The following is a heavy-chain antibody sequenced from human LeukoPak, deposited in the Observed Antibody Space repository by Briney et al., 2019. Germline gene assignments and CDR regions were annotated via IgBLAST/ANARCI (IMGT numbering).Heavy chain of an antibody. V-gene: IGHV1-2*02. CDR2: INPNSGGT. CDR3: ARVRHDYVWGSYRYSYYYYYMDV. D-gene: IGHD3-16*02. J-gene: IGHJ6*03. Sequence: GASVKVSCKASGYTFTSYYMHWVRQAPGQGLEWMGWINPNSGGTNYAQKFQGRVTMTRDTSISTAYMELSRLRSDDTAVYYCARVRHDYVWGSYRYSYYYYYMDVWGKGTTVTISS. CDR1: GYTFTSYY.